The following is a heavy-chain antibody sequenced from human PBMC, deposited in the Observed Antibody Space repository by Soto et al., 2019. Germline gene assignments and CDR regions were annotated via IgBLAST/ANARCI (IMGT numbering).Heavy chain of an antibody. CDR3: ARDLKGNTAMVLYYYYGMDV. J-gene: IGHJ6*02. D-gene: IGHD5-18*01. V-gene: IGHV3-30-3*01. CDR1: GFTFSSYA. CDR2: ISYDGSNK. Sequence: QVQLVESGGGVVQPGRSLRLSCAASGFTFSSYAMHWVRQAPGKGLEWVAVISYDGSNKYYADSVKGRFTISRDNSKNTLYLQMNSLRAEDTAVYYCARDLKGNTAMVLYYYYGMDVWGQGTTVTVSS.